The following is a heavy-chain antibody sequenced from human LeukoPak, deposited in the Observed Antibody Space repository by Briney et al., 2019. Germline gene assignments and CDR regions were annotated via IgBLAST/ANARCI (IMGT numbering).Heavy chain of an antibody. D-gene: IGHD3-10*01. V-gene: IGHV4-39*02. CDR1: GGSISSSNYY. Sequence: SETLSLTCTVSGGSISSSNYYWGWIRQPPGKGLEWIGSVHYSGTTDYNPSLKSRVTISVDTSKNQFSLKLNSVTAADTAVYYCARDCNLRGVFYCYYMDVWGKGTTVTVSS. J-gene: IGHJ6*03. CDR3: ARDCNLRGVFYCYYMDV. CDR2: VHYSGTT.